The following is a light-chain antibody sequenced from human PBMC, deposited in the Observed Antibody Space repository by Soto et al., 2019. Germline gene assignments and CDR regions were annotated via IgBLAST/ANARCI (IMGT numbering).Light chain of an antibody. CDR3: LQHNSYPQT. CDR1: QGIRDA. V-gene: IGKV1-17*01. J-gene: IGKJ1*01. Sequence: DIQMTQSPSSLSASVGARVTITCRASQGIRDALGWYQQKPGKAPKRLIYAASSLQSGVPSRFSGSGSRTEFTLTISSLQPEDFATYYCLQHNSYPQTFGQGTKVEIK. CDR2: AAS.